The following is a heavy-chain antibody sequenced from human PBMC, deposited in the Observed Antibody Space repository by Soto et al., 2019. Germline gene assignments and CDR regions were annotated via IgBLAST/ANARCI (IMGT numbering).Heavy chain of an antibody. D-gene: IGHD3-22*01. CDR1: GYTFTRYD. CDR3: ARKIPYYYDSSLNWFDP. CDR2: MNPNSGNT. J-gene: IGHJ5*02. V-gene: IGHV1-8*01. Sequence: ASVKVSCKASGYTFTRYDINWVRPATGQGLEWMGWMNPNSGNTGYAQKFQGRVTMTRNTSISTAYMELSSLRSEDTAVYYCARKIPYYYDSSLNWFDPWGQGTLVTVSS.